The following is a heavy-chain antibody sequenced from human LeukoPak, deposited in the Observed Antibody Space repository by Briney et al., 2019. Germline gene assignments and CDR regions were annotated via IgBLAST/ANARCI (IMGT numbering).Heavy chain of an antibody. Sequence: PGGSLRHSCAASGFTFSSFAMSWVRQAPGKGLEWVSHMRGSSGRTDYADSVKGRFTISRDNSKNTLFLQMNSLRGEDTAVYYCAKQRGALRENWFFGHWGQGTLVTVSA. CDR1: GFTFSSFA. CDR2: MRGSSGRT. CDR3: AKQRGALRENWFFGH. D-gene: IGHD3-9*01. V-gene: IGHV3-23*01. J-gene: IGHJ4*02.